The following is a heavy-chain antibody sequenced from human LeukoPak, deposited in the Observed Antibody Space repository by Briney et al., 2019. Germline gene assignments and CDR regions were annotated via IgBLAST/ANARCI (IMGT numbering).Heavy chain of an antibody. V-gene: IGHV4-39*01. CDR1: GDSISSSNYY. J-gene: IGHJ4*02. CDR2: TPYSGDT. Sequence: SETLSLTCTVSGDSISSSNYYWGWIRQPPGKGLEWIGSTPYSGDTVYNPSLKSRIIIPVDTSKNQFSLKLTSVTAADTAVYYCVRSLATSGMYWGQETLVTVSS. CDR3: VRSLATSGMY. D-gene: IGHD6-13*01.